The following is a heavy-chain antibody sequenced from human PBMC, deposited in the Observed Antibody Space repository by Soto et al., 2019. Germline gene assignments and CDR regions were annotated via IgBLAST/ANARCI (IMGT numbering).Heavy chain of an antibody. D-gene: IGHD6-13*01. Sequence: GGSLILSCAASGFTFSSYGMHGVRQAPGKGLERVAVISYDGSNKYYADSVKGRGTISRDNSKNTLYLQMNSLRAEDTAVYYCAKDHVRYSSPTYYYYYYGMDVWGQGTTVTVSS. J-gene: IGHJ6*02. CDR2: ISYDGSNK. V-gene: IGHV3-30*18. CDR1: GFTFSSYG. CDR3: AKDHVRYSSPTYYYYYYGMDV.